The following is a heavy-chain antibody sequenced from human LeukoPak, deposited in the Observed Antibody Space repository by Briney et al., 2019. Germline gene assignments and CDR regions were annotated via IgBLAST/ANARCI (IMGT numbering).Heavy chain of an antibody. CDR1: GFSFTNYA. D-gene: IGHD5-18*01. CDR2: LRGGGET. Sequence: GGSLRLSCAASGFSFTNYAMSWVRQAPARGPEWVSSLRGGGETFYADSVKGRFTLSRDDSRNTVYLQLTNLRVDDTAIYYCARGFEYNYRYTFGYWGQGTLVTVSS. J-gene: IGHJ4*02. V-gene: IGHV3-23*01. CDR3: ARGFEYNYRYTFGY.